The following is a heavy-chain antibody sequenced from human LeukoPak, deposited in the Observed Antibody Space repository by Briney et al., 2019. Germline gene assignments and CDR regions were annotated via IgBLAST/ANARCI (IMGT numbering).Heavy chain of an antibody. CDR3: GGEYYDFWSGAGDA. D-gene: IGHD3-3*01. CDR1: GGSISSSSYY. Sequence: SETLSLTCTVSGGSISSSSYYWGWIRQPPGKGLEWIGSIYYSGSTYYNPSLKSRVTISVDTSKNQFSLKLSSVTAADTAVYYCGGEYYDFWSGAGDAWGKGTTVTVSS. J-gene: IGHJ6*04. V-gene: IGHV4-39*01. CDR2: IYYSGST.